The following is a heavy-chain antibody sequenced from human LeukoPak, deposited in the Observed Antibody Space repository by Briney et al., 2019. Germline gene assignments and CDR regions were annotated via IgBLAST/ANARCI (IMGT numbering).Heavy chain of an antibody. D-gene: IGHD2-15*01. J-gene: IGHJ6*03. CDR2: IYYSGST. Sequence: SETLSLTCTVSGGSISSSSYYWGWIRQPPGKGLEWIGSIYYSGSTYYNPSLKSRVTISVDTSKNQFSLKLSSVTAADTAVYYCARGRPEDIVVVVAATLGYYYYMDVWGKGTTVTVSS. CDR3: ARGRPEDIVVVVAATLGYYYYMDV. CDR1: GGSISSSSYY. V-gene: IGHV4-39*01.